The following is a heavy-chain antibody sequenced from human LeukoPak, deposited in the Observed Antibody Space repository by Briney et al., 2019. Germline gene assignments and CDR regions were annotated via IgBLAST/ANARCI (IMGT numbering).Heavy chain of an antibody. D-gene: IGHD3-22*01. J-gene: IGHJ4*02. Sequence: GGSLRLSCAASGFTFSNYAMHWVRQAPGKGLEYVSAISSNGGSTYYANSVKGRFTISRDNSKNTLYLQMGSLRAEDMAVYYCARNDYDSSGFVDYWGQGTLVTVSS. V-gene: IGHV3-64*01. CDR3: ARNDYDSSGFVDY. CDR1: GFTFSNYA. CDR2: ISSNGGST.